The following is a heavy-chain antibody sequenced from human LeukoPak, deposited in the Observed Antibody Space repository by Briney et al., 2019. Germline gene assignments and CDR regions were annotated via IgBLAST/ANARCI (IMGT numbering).Heavy chain of an antibody. CDR2: IYHSGST. D-gene: IGHD3-10*01. CDR1: GDSMRSYY. CDR3: ARESHGLGSYYGALDS. J-gene: IGHJ4*02. V-gene: IGHV4-59*01. Sequence: SETLSLTCTVSGDSMRSYYWSWIWQPPGGGLEWIGYIYHSGSTSYNPSLKSRVTISVDTSKNQFSLKLTSVTAADTAVYYCARESHGLGSYYGALDSWGQGTLVTVSS.